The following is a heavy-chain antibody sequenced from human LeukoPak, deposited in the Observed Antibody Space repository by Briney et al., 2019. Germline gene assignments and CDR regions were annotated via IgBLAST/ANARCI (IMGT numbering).Heavy chain of an antibody. D-gene: IGHD1-26*01. CDR1: GGSISSSSSY. V-gene: IGHV4-39*01. CDR2: IYYSGST. J-gene: IGHJ6*02. CDR3: ARRSGYYYGMDV. Sequence: SETLSLTCTVSGGSISSSSSYWGWIRQPPGKGLEWIGSIYYSGSTYYNPSLKSRVTISVDTSKNQFSLKLSSVTAADTAVYYCARRSGYYYGMDVWGQGTTVTVSS.